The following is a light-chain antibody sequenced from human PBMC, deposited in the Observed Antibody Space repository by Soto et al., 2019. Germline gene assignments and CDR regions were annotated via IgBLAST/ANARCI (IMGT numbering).Light chain of an antibody. CDR1: RSISSY. V-gene: IGKV1-39*01. CDR2: AAS. Sequence: DIQMAQSPSSLSASVGNRVTITCRASRSISSYLNWYQQKPGKAPKLLIYAASSLQSGVPSRFSGSGSGTDFTLTISSLQPEDFATYYCQQSYSTGVTFGPGTKVDIK. CDR3: QQSYSTGVT. J-gene: IGKJ3*01.